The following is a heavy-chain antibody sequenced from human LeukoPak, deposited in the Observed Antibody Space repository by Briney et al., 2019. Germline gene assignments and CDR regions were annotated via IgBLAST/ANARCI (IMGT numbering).Heavy chain of an antibody. CDR1: GFTFSSYA. J-gene: IGHJ4*02. Sequence: GRSLRLSCAASGFTFSSYAMHWVRQAPGKGLEWVAVISYDGSNKYYADSVKGRFTISRDNSKNTLYLQMNSLRAEDTAIYYCAKDLRLDCSTTSCYLLDYWGQGTLVTVSS. CDR3: AKDLRLDCSTTSCYLLDY. V-gene: IGHV3-30-3*01. D-gene: IGHD2-2*01. CDR2: ISYDGSNK.